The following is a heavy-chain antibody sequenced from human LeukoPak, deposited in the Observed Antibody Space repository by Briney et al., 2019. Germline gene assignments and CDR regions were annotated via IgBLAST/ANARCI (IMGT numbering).Heavy chain of an antibody. D-gene: IGHD3-22*01. V-gene: IGHV4-59*01. CDR3: ARAYYGSSGYYSRGYYYGMDV. Sequence: SETLSLTCTVSGGSISSYYWSWIRQPPGKGLEWIGYIYYSGSTNYNPSLKSRVTISVDTSKNQFSLKLSSVTAADTAVYYCARAYYGSSGYYSRGYYYGMDVWGQGTTVTVSS. CDR1: GGSISSYY. CDR2: IYYSGST. J-gene: IGHJ6*02.